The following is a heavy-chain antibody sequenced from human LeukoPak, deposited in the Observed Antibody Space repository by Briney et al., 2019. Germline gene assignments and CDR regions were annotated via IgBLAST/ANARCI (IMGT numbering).Heavy chain of an antibody. CDR2: INPSSGGT. J-gene: IGHJ4*02. Sequence: GASVKVSCKASGYTFTGYYMHWVRQAPGQALEWMGRINPSSGGTNYAQKFHGRVTMTRDTSIRKAYMELSRLRSDDTAVYYCARADYGDYVEGFDYWGQGTLVTVSS. V-gene: IGHV1-2*06. CDR1: GYTFTGYY. D-gene: IGHD4-17*01. CDR3: ARADYGDYVEGFDY.